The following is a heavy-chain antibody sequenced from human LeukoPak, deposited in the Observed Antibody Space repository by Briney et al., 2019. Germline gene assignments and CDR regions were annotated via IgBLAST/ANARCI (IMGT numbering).Heavy chain of an antibody. V-gene: IGHV3-30*18. CDR1: GFTFSSYG. J-gene: IGHJ4*02. CDR3: AKLPSPYYDILTGYYDNIN. D-gene: IGHD3-9*01. CDR2: ISYDGSNK. Sequence: GGSLRLSCAASGFTFSSYGMHWVRQAPGKGLEWVAVISYDGSNKYYADSVKGRSTISRDNSKNTLYLQMNSLRAEDTAVYYCAKLPSPYYDILTGYYDNINWGQGTLVTVSS.